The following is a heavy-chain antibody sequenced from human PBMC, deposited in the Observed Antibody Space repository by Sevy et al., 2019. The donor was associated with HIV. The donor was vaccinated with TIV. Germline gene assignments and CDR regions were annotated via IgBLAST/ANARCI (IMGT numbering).Heavy chain of an antibody. CDR2: IKQDGSEK. V-gene: IGHV3-7*01. CDR3: ARVVRIAVAGTRWFDP. D-gene: IGHD6-19*01. Sequence: GGSLRLSCAASGFTFSSYWMSWVRQAPGKGLEWVANIKQDGSEKYYVDSVKGRFTISRDNAKNSLYLQMNSLRAKDTAVYYCARVVRIAVAGTRWFDPWGQGTLVTVSS. CDR1: GFTFSSYW. J-gene: IGHJ5*02.